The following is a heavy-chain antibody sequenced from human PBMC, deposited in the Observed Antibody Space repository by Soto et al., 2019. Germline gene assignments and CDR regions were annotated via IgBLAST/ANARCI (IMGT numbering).Heavy chain of an antibody. Sequence: QVQLQESGPGLVKPSQTLSLICTVSGDSIRNGFYYWSWIRQHPGKGLGWIGNIYYVWSTSYNPSLKSRVTISIDRSKNQFSLTLNSVTAADTAVYYCAKNETTRPWFNPWGQGTLVIVSS. J-gene: IGHJ5*02. CDR2: IYYVWST. V-gene: IGHV4-31*03. CDR3: AKNETTRPWFNP. CDR1: GDSIRNGFYY. D-gene: IGHD1-1*01.